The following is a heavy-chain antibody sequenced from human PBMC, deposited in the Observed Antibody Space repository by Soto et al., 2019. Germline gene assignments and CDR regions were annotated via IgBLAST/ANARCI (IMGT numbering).Heavy chain of an antibody. Sequence: QVQLQESGPGLVKHSQTLYLTCTVSGGSISSDGYYWSWIRQHPGKGLEWIGYIYYSGSTYYNPSLKSRVTISVDTSKNQFSLKLSSVTAADTAVYYCARGGIAAAAPPDYWGQGTLVTVSS. J-gene: IGHJ4*02. CDR1: GGSISSDGYY. D-gene: IGHD6-13*01. CDR3: ARGGIAAAAPPDY. V-gene: IGHV4-31*03. CDR2: IYYSGST.